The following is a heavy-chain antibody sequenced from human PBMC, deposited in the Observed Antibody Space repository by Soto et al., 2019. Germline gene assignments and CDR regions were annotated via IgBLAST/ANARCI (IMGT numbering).Heavy chain of an antibody. D-gene: IGHD3-9*01. CDR2: ISGSGGST. V-gene: IGHV3-23*01. CDR1: GFTFSSYA. Sequence: PGGSLRLSCAASGFTFSSYAMSWVRQAPGKGLEWVSAISGSGGSTYYADSVKGRFTISRDNSKNTLYLQMNSLRAEDTAVYYCAKDLRYFDWLPSFDYWGQGTLVTVSS. CDR3: AKDLRYFDWLPSFDY. J-gene: IGHJ4*02.